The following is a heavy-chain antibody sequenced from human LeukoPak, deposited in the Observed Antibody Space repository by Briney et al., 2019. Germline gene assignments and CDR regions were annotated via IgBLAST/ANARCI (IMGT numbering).Heavy chain of an antibody. Sequence: ASVKVSCKASGYTFTSYNINWVRQATGQGLEWMGWMNPNSGNTDYAQKFQGRVTITRNTSISTAYMELSSLRSEDTAVYYCARGRSIWGPAFDYWGQGTLVTVSS. CDR1: GYTFTSYN. CDR2: MNPNSGNT. J-gene: IGHJ4*02. D-gene: IGHD3-16*01. V-gene: IGHV1-8*01. CDR3: ARGRSIWGPAFDY.